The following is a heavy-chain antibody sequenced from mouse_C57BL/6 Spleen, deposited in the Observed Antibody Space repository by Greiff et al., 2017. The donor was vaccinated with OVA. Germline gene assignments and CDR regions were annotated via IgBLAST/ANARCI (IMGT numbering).Heavy chain of an antibody. V-gene: IGHV1-50*01. CDR1: GYTFTSYW. CDR2: IDPPDSYT. D-gene: IGHD6-2*01. J-gene: IGHJ4*01. Sequence: QVQLQQPGAELVKPGASVKLSCKASGYTFTSYWMQWVKQRPGQGLEWIGEIDPPDSYTNYNQKFKGKATLTVDKSSSTAYMQLSSLTSEDSAVYYCARSSLYAMDYWGQGTSVTVSS. CDR3: ARSSLYAMDY.